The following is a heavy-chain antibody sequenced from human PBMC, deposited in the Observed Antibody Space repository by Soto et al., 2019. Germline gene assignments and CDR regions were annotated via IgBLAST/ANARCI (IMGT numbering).Heavy chain of an antibody. J-gene: IGHJ4*02. CDR2: ISGSGGST. CDR1: GFTFSSYA. Sequence: GGSLRLSCASSGFTFSSYAMSWVRQAPGKGLEWVSAISGSGGSTYYADSVKGRFTISRDNSKNTLYLQMNSLRAEDTAVYYCAKLLLSGLVRGVIDYWGQGTLVTVSS. D-gene: IGHD3-10*01. CDR3: AKLLLSGLVRGVIDY. V-gene: IGHV3-23*01.